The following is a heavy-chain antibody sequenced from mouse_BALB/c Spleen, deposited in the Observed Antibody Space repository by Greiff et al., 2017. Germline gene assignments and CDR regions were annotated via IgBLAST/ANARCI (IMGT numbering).Heavy chain of an antibody. CDR2: IRNKANGYTT. V-gene: IGHV7-3*02. D-gene: IGHD4-1*01. J-gene: IGHJ2*01. Sequence: DVKLVESGGGLVQPGGSLRLSCATSGFTFTDYYMSWVRQPPGKALEWLGFIRNKANGYTTEYSASVKGRFTISRDNSQSILYLQMNTLRAEDSATYYCARDLGRGGVFDYWGQGTTLTVSS. CDR1: GFTFTDYY. CDR3: ARDLGRGGVFDY.